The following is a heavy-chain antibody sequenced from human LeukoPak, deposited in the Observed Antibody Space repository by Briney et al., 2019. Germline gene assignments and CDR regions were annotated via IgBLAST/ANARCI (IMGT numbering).Heavy chain of an antibody. CDR2: ISAYNGNT. CDR3: ARDPDRLPAATTGWFDP. Sequence: ASVKVSCKASGYTFTSYGISWVRQAPGQGLEWMGWISAYNGNTNYARKLQGRVAMTTDTSTSTAYMELRSLRSDDTAVYYCARDPDRLPAATTGWFDPWGQGTLVTVSS. CDR1: GYTFTSYG. J-gene: IGHJ5*02. D-gene: IGHD2-2*01. V-gene: IGHV1-18*01.